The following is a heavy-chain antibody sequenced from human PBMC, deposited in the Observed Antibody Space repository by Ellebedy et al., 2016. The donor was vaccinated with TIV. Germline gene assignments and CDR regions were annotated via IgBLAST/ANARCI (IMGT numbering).Heavy chain of an antibody. CDR1: GYTLTELS. D-gene: IGHD3-22*01. J-gene: IGHJ2*01. V-gene: IGHV1-24*01. CDR2: FDPEDGET. CDR3: ASYYYDSSGYYYVWYFDL. Sequence: AASVKVSCKVSGYTLTELSMHWVRQAPGKGLEWMEGFDPEDGETIYAQKFQGRVTMTEDTSTDTAYMELSSLRSEDTAVYYCASYYYDSSGYYYVWYFDLWGRGTLVTVSS.